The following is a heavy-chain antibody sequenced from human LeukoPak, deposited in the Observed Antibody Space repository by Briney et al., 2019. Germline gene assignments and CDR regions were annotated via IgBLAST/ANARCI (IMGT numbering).Heavy chain of an antibody. CDR1: GFTFSDYS. V-gene: IGHV3-48*02. CDR3: ARDYTWAFDN. Sequence: GGSLRLSCAASGFTFSDYSMHWVRQAPGKGLEWVSFISRVSSSFYYADSVKGRFTISRDNAKNSLYLQMNSLRDEDTSVYYCARDYTWAFDNWGQGTMVTVSS. CDR2: ISRVSSSF. J-gene: IGHJ3*02.